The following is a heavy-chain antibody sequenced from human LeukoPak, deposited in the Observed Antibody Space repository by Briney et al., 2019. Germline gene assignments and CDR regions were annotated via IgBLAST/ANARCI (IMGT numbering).Heavy chain of an antibody. CDR1: GYTFTSYD. D-gene: IGHD2-15*01. Sequence: GASVNVSCKASGYTFTSYDINWVRQATGQGLEWMGWMKPNSGKTGYAQKFQGRLTITRNTSISTVYMELSSLRSEDTAVYYCARVGGYCSGGSCYGPGPTPDYWGQGTLVTVS. J-gene: IGHJ4*02. CDR3: ARVGGYCSGGSCYGPGPTPDY. V-gene: IGHV1-8*01. CDR2: MKPNSGKT.